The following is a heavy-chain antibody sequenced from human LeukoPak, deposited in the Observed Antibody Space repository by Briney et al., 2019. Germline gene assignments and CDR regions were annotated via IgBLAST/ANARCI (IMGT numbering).Heavy chain of an antibody. CDR2: ISGSGGST. Sequence: GGSLRLSCAASGFTFSSYAMSWVRQAPGKGLEWVSAISGSGGSTYYADSVKGRFTISRDNAKNSLYLQMNSLRAEDTAVYYCASSLQLWNLDYWGQGTLVTVSS. D-gene: IGHD5-18*01. CDR1: GFTFSSYA. V-gene: IGHV3-23*01. J-gene: IGHJ4*02. CDR3: ASSLQLWNLDY.